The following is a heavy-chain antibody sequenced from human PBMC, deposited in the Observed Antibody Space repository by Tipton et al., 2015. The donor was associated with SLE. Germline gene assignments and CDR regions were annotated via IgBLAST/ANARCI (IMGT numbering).Heavy chain of an antibody. Sequence: TLSLTCTVSGGSVTSGGSYWSWIRQHPGKGLEWIGYIHYSGSTFYNPSRQSRVTISVDTSKNRFSLNLKSVTAADTAVYYCARDGVGWGDYYYMDVWGTGTAVTVSS. J-gene: IGHJ6*03. CDR3: ARDGVGWGDYYYMDV. CDR2: IHYSGST. D-gene: IGHD2-8*01. CDR1: GGSVTSGGSY. V-gene: IGHV4-31*03.